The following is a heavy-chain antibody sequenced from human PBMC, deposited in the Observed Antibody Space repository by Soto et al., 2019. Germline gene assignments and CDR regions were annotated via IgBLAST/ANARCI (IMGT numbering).Heavy chain of an antibody. D-gene: IGHD6-6*01. Sequence: QVPLVQSGAEVKKPGSSVKVSCKASGGTFSSYAISWVRQAPGQGLERMGGIIPIFGTANYAQKFQGSVTITADESTSTADMELSSLRSADAAVYYCAIAVQDLAARPGAFDIWGQGIMVTVSS. V-gene: IGHV1-69*01. CDR1: GGTFSSYA. CDR2: IIPIFGTA. CDR3: AIAVQDLAARPGAFDI. J-gene: IGHJ3*02.